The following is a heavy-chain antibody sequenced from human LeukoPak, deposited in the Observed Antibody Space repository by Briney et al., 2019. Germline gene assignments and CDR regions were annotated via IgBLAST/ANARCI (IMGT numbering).Heavy chain of an antibody. J-gene: IGHJ4*02. D-gene: IGHD4-11*01. CDR2: IIPMFGAT. Sequence: SVKVSCKASGGIFSSYGINWVRQAPGQGLEWMGRIIPMFGATNYAQKFQGRVTVTTDESTSTAYMELSGLRSEDTAVYYCARGSYSDYIFDYWGQGTLVTVSS. V-gene: IGHV1-69*05. CDR3: ARGSYSDYIFDY. CDR1: GGIFSSYG.